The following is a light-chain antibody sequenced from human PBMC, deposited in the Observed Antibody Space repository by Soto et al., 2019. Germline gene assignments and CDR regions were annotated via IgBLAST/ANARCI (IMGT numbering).Light chain of an antibody. CDR2: GAS. Sequence: EIVTTQSPATLSVSPGERATLSCRASQSVSSNLAWYQQKPGQAPRLLIYGASTRATGIPARFSGSGSGTEVTLTISSLQSEDFAVYYCQQYNNWPFPSWTFGQGTKVEIK. V-gene: IGKV3-15*01. CDR3: QQYNNWPFPSWT. CDR1: QSVSSN. J-gene: IGKJ1*01.